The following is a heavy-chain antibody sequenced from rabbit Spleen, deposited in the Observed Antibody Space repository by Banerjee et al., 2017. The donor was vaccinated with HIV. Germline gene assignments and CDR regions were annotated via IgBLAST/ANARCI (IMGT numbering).Heavy chain of an antibody. CDR3: ARDLTDVIGWNFGW. V-gene: IGHV1S45*01. CDR1: GFTLSSYW. CDR2: VNGGGSGTT. Sequence: QQQLEESGGGQVKPGGTLTLSCKASGFTLSSYWIWWVRQAPGKGLEWIACVNGGGSGTTHYATWAKGRFTVSKTSSTTVTLQVTSLTAADTATYFCARDLTDVIGWNFGWWGQGTLVTVS. D-gene: IGHD4-1*01. J-gene: IGHJ3*01.